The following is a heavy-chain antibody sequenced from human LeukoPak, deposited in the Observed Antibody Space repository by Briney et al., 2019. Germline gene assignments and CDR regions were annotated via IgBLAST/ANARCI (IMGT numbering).Heavy chain of an antibody. V-gene: IGHV1-69*05. Sequence: ASVKVSCKASGGTFSSYAISWVRQAPGQGLEWMGGIIPIFGTANYAQKFQGRVTITTDESTSTAYMELSSLRSEDTAVYYCARTPSIAARNQFDYWGQGTLVAVSS. D-gene: IGHD6-6*01. CDR2: IIPIFGTA. CDR3: ARTPSIAARNQFDY. CDR1: GGTFSSYA. J-gene: IGHJ4*02.